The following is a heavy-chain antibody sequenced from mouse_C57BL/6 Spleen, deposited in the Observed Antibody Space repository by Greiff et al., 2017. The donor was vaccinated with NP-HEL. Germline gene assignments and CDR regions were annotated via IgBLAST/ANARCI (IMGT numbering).Heavy chain of an antibody. CDR3: ARRSTTVAIYYYAMDY. Sequence: EVQLQQSGPELVKPGASVKIPCKASGYTFTDYNMDWVKQSNGKSLEWIGDINPNNGGTTYNQKFKGKATLTVDKSSSTAYMELRSLTSEDTAVYYCARRSTTVAIYYYAMDYWGQRTSVTVSS. CDR2: INPNNGGT. D-gene: IGHD1-1*01. V-gene: IGHV1-18*01. CDR1: GYTFTDYN. J-gene: IGHJ4*01.